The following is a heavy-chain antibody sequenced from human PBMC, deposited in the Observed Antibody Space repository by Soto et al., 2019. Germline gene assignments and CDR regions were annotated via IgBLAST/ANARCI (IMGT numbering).Heavy chain of an antibody. CDR2: ISGSGGST. V-gene: IGHV3-23*01. CDR1: GFTFSSYA. Sequence: EVQLLESGGGLVQPGGSLRLSCAASGFTFSSYAMSWVRQAPGKGLEWVSAISGSGGSTYYADPVKGRFTISRDNSKNTLYLQMNSLRAEDTAVYYCAKDFYDYIWGSYRPNNFDYWGQGTLVTVSS. J-gene: IGHJ4*02. D-gene: IGHD3-16*02. CDR3: AKDFYDYIWGSYRPNNFDY.